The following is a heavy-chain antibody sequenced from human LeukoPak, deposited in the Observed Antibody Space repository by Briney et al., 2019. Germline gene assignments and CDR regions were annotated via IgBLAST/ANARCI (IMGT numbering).Heavy chain of an antibody. J-gene: IGHJ4*02. CDR3: ARDHYYYGSGSYYNPLGY. D-gene: IGHD3-10*01. CDR2: IIPIFGTA. CDR1: GGTFSSYA. V-gene: IGHV1-69*01. Sequence: SVKVSCKASGGTFSSYAISWVRQAPGQGLEWMGGIIPIFGTANYAQKFQGRVTITADESTSTAYMELSSLRSEDTAVYYCARDHYYYGSGSYYNPLGYWGQGTLVTVSS.